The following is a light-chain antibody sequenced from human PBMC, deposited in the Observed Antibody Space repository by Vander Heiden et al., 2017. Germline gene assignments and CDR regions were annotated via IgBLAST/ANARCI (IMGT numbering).Light chain of an antibody. CDR1: SSNIGSNT. Sequence: QSVLTQPPSASGTPRQRVTISCSGSSSNIGSNTVNWYQQLPGTATKLLIYSNNQRPSGVPDRFSGSKSGTSASLAISGLQSEDEADYYCAAWDDSLNGVVFGGGTKLTVL. CDR2: SNN. CDR3: AAWDDSLNGVV. J-gene: IGLJ2*01. V-gene: IGLV1-44*01.